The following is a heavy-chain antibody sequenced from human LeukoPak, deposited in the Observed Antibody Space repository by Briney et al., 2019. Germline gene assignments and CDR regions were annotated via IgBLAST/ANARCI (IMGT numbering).Heavy chain of an antibody. Sequence: HGESLKISCKGSGYSFTSYWIGWLRQMPGKGLEWMGIIYPGDSDTRYSPSFQGQVTISADKSISPAYLQWSSLKASDTAMYYCARLYYGSGSYYRRASKLGYYFDYWGQGTLVTVSS. J-gene: IGHJ4*02. CDR1: GYSFTSYW. V-gene: IGHV5-51*01. D-gene: IGHD3-10*01. CDR2: IYPGDSDT. CDR3: ARLYYGSGSYYRRASKLGYYFDY.